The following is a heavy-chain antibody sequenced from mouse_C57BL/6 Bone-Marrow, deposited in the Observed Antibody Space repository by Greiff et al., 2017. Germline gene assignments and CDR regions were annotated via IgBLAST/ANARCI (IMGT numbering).Heavy chain of an antibody. CDR2: IDPSDSYT. D-gene: IGHD1-1*01. Sequence: QVQLQQPGAELVRPGTSVKLSCKASGYTFTSYWMHWVKQRPGQGLEWIGVIDPSDSYTNYNQKFKGKATLTVDTSSSTAYMQLSSLTSEDSAVYYCARCPSYYYSSTLHVPYWYFDVWGTGTTVTVSS. J-gene: IGHJ1*03. V-gene: IGHV1-59*01. CDR3: ARCPSYYYSSTLHVPYWYFDV. CDR1: GYTFTSYW.